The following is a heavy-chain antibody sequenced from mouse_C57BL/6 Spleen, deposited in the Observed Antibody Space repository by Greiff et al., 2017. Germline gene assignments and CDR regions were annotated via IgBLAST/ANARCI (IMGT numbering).Heavy chain of an antibody. Sequence: QVQLQQPGAELVRPGSSVKLSCKASGYTFTSYWMDWVKQRPGQGLEWIGNIYPSDSETHYNQKFKDKATLTVDKSSSTAYMQLSSLTSEDSAVYSCARSYSNPAWFAYWGQGTLVTVSA. D-gene: IGHD2-5*01. CDR3: ARSYSNPAWFAY. CDR1: GYTFTSYW. CDR2: IYPSDSET. J-gene: IGHJ3*01. V-gene: IGHV1-61*01.